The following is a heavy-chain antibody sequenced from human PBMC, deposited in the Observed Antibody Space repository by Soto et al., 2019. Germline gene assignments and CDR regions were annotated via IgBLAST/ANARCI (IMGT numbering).Heavy chain of an antibody. D-gene: IGHD4-17*01. J-gene: IGHJ3*02. Sequence: ASVKVSCKASGGTFSSYAISWVRQAPGQGLEWMGGIIPIFGTANYAQKFQGRVTITADESTSTAYMELSSLRSEDTAVYYCARVVCTQNDYGGNSEVCAFDIWGQGTMVTV. CDR2: IIPIFGTA. CDR3: ARVVCTQNDYGGNSEVCAFDI. V-gene: IGHV1-69*13. CDR1: GGTFSSYA.